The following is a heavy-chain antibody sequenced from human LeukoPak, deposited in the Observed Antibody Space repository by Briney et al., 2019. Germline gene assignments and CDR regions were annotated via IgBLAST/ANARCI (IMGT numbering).Heavy chain of an antibody. CDR1: GGSISSYY. CDR2: THYSGIT. D-gene: IGHD4-11*01. J-gene: IGHJ5*02. Sequence: PSETLSLTCTVSGGSISSYYWSWIRQPPGKGLEWIGYTHYSGITSYNPSLQSRVTISLDTSKNQFSLKLSSVIAADTAVYYCAREGGYGNYGYDWFDPWGQGTLVIVSS. V-gene: IGHV4-59*01. CDR3: AREGGYGNYGYDWFDP.